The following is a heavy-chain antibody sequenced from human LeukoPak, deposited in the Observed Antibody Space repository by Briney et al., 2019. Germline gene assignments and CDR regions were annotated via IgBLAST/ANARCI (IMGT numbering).Heavy chain of an antibody. Sequence: ASVKVSCKASGYTFTGYYMHWVRQAPGQGLEWMGWINPNSGGTNYAQKFQGRVTTTRDTSISTAYMELSRLRSDDTAVYYCARDYQGIAVAGTSGAFDIWGQGTMVTVSS. D-gene: IGHD6-19*01. CDR1: GYTFTGYY. V-gene: IGHV1-2*02. J-gene: IGHJ3*02. CDR3: ARDYQGIAVAGTSGAFDI. CDR2: INPNSGGT.